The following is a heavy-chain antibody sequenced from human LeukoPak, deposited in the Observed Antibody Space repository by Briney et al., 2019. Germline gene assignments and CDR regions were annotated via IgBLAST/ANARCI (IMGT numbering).Heavy chain of an antibody. V-gene: IGHV3-23*01. Sequence: GGSPRLSCAASGFTFSSYVMSWVRQAPGKGLEWVSSIRGRGGSTFYADPVKGRFTISRDIYTNIVYLQMDSLRVDDTAVYYCARHIDSSHYPFDYWGQGTLVTVSS. CDR1: GFTFSSYV. J-gene: IGHJ4*02. CDR2: IRGRGGST. D-gene: IGHD6-13*01. CDR3: ARHIDSSHYPFDY.